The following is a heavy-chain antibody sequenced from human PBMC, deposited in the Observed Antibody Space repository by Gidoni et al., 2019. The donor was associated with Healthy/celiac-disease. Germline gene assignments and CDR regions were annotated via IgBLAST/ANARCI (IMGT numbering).Heavy chain of an antibody. Sequence: EVQLLESGGGLVQPGGSLRLSCAASGFTFISYAMSWVRQAPGKGLEWVSAISDSGGSTYYADSVKGRFTISRDNSKNTLYLQMNSLRAEDTAVYYCAKGGSAEPVVVPAAADYWGQGTLVTVSS. CDR2: ISDSGGST. CDR3: AKGGSAEPVVVPAAADY. D-gene: IGHD2-2*01. J-gene: IGHJ4*02. V-gene: IGHV3-23*01. CDR1: GFTFISYA.